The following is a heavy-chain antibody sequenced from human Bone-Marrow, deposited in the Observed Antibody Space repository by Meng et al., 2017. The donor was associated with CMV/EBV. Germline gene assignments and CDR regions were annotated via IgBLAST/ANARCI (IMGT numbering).Heavy chain of an antibody. CDR3: ARDLDGGEMATAVGADY. V-gene: IGHV1-2*02. D-gene: IGHD5-24*01. CDR1: GYTFTGYY. CDR2: INPNSGAT. J-gene: IGHJ4*02. Sequence: ASVKVSCKGSGYTFTGYYIHWVRQAPGQGLEWMGWINPNSGATNYVQKFEGRVTMTRDTSSSTAYMEVSRLRSDDTAVYYCARDLDGGEMATAVGADYWGQGTLVTVSS.